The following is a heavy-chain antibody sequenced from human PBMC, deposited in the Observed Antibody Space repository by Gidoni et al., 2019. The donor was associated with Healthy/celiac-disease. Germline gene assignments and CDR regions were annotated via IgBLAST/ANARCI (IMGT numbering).Heavy chain of an antibody. D-gene: IGHD6-19*01. CDR2: IYTSGST. CDR3: ARDRIAVAERGYFDY. V-gene: IGHV4-61*02. CDR1: GCSISRGSYY. J-gene: IGHJ4*02. Sequence: QVQLQESGPGLVKPSQTLSLTCTVSGCSISRGSYYCSWIRQPAGKGLEWIGRIYTSGSTNYNPSLKSRVTISVDTSKNQFSLKLSSVTAADTAVYYCARDRIAVAERGYFDYWGQGTLVTVSS.